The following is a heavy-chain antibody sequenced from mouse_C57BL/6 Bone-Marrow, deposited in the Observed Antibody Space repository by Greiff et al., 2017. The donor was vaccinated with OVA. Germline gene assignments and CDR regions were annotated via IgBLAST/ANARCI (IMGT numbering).Heavy chain of an antibody. CDR1: GFTFSSYA. J-gene: IGHJ3*01. CDR3: ARLRYGSSYEAWFAY. CDR2: ISDGGSYT. V-gene: IGHV5-4*03. D-gene: IGHD1-1*01. Sequence: EVKLMESGGGLVQPGGSLKLSCAASGFTFSSYAMSWVRQTPEKRLEWVATISDGGSYTYYPDNVKGRFTISRDNAKNNLYLQMSHLKSEDTAMYYGARLRYGSSYEAWFAYWGQGTLVTVSA.